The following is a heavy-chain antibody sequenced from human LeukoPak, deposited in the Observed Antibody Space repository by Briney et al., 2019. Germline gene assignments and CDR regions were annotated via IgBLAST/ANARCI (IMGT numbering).Heavy chain of an antibody. D-gene: IGHD3-22*01. J-gene: IGHJ4*02. V-gene: IGHV3-33*01. CDR1: GFTFSSYG. Sequence: GVSLRLSCVASGFTFSSYGMHWARQAPGKGLEWVAVIWYDGTNKYYADFVKGRFTISRDSSKNTLYLQMNSLRAEDTAVYYCARAAYDNSGYLTLWGQGTLVTVSS. CDR2: IWYDGTNK. CDR3: ARAAYDNSGYLTL.